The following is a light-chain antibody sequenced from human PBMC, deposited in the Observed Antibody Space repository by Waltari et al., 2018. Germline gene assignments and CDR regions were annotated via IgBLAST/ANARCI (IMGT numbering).Light chain of an antibody. V-gene: IGLV3-21*01. J-gene: IGLJ1*01. CDR3: QVWDANTDPGV. Sequence: SYVLTQPPSVSVAPGAMARITCGGNNIKSKSRHWYRQRPGQAPVVVISYDNDRAAGIPERFSGSNSGNTATLTISRVEAGDEADYYCQVWDANTDPGVFGTGTEVTVL. CDR1: NIKSKS. CDR2: YDN.